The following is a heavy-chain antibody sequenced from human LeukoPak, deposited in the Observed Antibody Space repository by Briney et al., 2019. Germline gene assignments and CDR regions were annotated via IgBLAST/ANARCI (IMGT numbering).Heavy chain of an antibody. J-gene: IGHJ4*02. D-gene: IGHD4-23*01. V-gene: IGHV4-59*01. CDR1: GGSISSYY. Sequence: PSETLSLTCTVSGGSISSYYWSWIRQPPGKGLEWIGYIYYSGSTNYNPSLKSRVTISVDTSKNQISLKLSSVTAADTAVYYCARGDYGGSDYWGQGTLVTVSS. CDR2: IYYSGST. CDR3: ARGDYGGSDY.